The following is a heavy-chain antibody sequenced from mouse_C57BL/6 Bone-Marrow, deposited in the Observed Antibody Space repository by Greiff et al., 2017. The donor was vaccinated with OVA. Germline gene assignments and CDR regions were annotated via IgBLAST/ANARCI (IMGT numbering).Heavy chain of an antibody. V-gene: IGHV1-82*01. D-gene: IGHD2-3*01. Sequence: QVQLQQSGPELVKPGASVKISCKASGYAFSSSWMNWVKQRPGKGLEWIGRIYPGDGDTNYNGKFKGKATLTADKSSSTAYMQLSSLTSEDSAVYFCARVYDGYPLGYWGQGTTLTVSS. J-gene: IGHJ2*01. CDR2: IYPGDGDT. CDR1: GYAFSSSW. CDR3: ARVYDGYPLGY.